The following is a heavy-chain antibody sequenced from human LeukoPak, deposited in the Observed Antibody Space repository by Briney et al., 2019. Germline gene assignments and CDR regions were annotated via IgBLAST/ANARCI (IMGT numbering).Heavy chain of an antibody. CDR3: ARVSDTGAFDY. CDR1: GFDFSDFW. Sequence: GGSLRLSCAAAGFDFSDFWMSWVRHVPGKGLEWVATIKKDGSETHYVDSVKGRFTISRHNAESSLYLQMNSLRAEDTAVYYCARVSDTGAFDYWGQGTLVTVSS. J-gene: IGHJ4*02. CDR2: IKKDGSET. D-gene: IGHD1-14*01. V-gene: IGHV3-7*01.